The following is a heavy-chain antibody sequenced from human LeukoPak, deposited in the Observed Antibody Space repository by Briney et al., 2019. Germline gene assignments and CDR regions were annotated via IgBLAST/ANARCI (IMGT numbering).Heavy chain of an antibody. CDR3: ASCIGGFGGTIDAFDI. V-gene: IGHV1-69*13. D-gene: IGHD3-10*01. Sequence: ASVKVSCKASGGTFSSNAISWVRQAPGQGLEWMGGIIPIFGSPNYPQKLQGRVTITADESTNTAYMELSSLRFEDTAVHYCASCIGGFGGTIDAFDIWGQGTMVTVSS. CDR1: GGTFSSNA. J-gene: IGHJ3*02. CDR2: IIPIFGSP.